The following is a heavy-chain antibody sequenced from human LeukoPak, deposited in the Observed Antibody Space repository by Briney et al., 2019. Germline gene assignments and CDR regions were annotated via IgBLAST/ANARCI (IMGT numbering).Heavy chain of an antibody. CDR3: ASAYDFWSTVAMDV. J-gene: IGHJ6*02. D-gene: IGHD3-3*01. V-gene: IGHV3-48*02. CDR2: ISSSSSTI. CDR1: GFTFSSYS. Sequence: GGSLRLSCAASGFTFSSYSMNWVRQAPGKGLEWVSYISSSSSTIYYADSVKSRFTISRDNAKNSLYLQMNSLRDEDTAVYYCASAYDFWSTVAMDVWGQGTTVTVSS.